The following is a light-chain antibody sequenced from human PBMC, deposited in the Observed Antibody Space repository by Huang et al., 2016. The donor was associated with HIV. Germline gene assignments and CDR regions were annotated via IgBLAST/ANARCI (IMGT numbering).Light chain of an antibody. CDR1: QSISNY. J-gene: IGKJ3*01. CDR3: QQRSNWPAGT. Sequence: DIVLTQSPATLSLSPRERATLSCRASQSISNYLAWYQQKPGQAPRLLIYDAANRATGIPARFSGSGSVTDFSLTISSLEPEDFAVYYCQQRSNWPAGTFGPGTKVDIK. CDR2: DAA. V-gene: IGKV3-11*01.